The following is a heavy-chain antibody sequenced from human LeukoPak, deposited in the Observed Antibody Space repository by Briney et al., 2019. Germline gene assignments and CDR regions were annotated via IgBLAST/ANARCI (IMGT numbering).Heavy chain of an antibody. CDR3: ARVLTYGSRTYYFDY. Sequence: SETLSLTCTVSGGSISGYYWSLIRQPPGKGLEWIGYIYYSGSTNYNPSLKSRVTISLDTSKNQFSLKLSSATAADTAVYYCARVLTYGSRTYYFDYWGQGTLVTVSS. D-gene: IGHD3-10*01. V-gene: IGHV4-59*01. CDR2: IYYSGST. J-gene: IGHJ4*02. CDR1: GGSISGYY.